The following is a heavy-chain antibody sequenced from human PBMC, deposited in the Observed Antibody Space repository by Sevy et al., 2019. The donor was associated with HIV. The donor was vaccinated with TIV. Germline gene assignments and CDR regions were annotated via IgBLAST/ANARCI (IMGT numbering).Heavy chain of an antibody. J-gene: IGHJ4*02. CDR3: TTEPRPITIFGVVIIPFDY. V-gene: IGHV3-15*01. Sequence: GGSLRLSCAASGFTFSNAWMSWVRQAPGKGLEWVGRIKSKTDCGTTDYAAPVKGRFTISRDDSKTTLYLQMNSLKTEDTAVYYCTTEPRPITIFGVVIIPFDYWGQGTLVTVSS. CDR2: IKSKTDCGTT. CDR1: GFTFSNAW. D-gene: IGHD3-3*01.